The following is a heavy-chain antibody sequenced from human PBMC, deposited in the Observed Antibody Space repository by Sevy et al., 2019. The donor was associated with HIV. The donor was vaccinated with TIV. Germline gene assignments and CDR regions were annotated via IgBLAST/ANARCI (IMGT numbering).Heavy chain of an antibody. V-gene: IGHV3-48*03. CDR2: ISNSGTTI. J-gene: IGHJ4*02. Sequence: GESLKISCAASGFIFSSYEMNWVRQAPGRGLEWASYISNSGTTIYYSDSVKGRFTISRDNARNSLYLQMNSLRAEDTAVYYCARDLPPSATTVAHFDCWGQGTLVTVSS. D-gene: IGHD4-17*01. CDR3: ARDLPPSATTVAHFDC. CDR1: GFIFSSYE.